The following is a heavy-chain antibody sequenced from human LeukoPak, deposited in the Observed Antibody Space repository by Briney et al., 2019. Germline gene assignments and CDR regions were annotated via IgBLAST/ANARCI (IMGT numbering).Heavy chain of an antibody. CDR3: ARQGYLAGAGSHFDF. J-gene: IGHJ4*02. D-gene: IGHD6-13*01. CDR1: GSSMSSDYY. Sequence: SETLSLTCTVSGSSMSSDYYWGWIWQPPGKGLEWIGSISDSGSAYYNPSLKSRVVISVDPSKKQFSLKVTSVTAADTAVYYCARQGYLAGAGSHFDFWGQGSLVTVSS. CDR2: ISDSGSA. V-gene: IGHV4-38-2*02.